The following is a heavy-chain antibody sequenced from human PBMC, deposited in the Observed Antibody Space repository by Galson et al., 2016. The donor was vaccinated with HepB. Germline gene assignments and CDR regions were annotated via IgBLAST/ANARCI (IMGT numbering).Heavy chain of an antibody. CDR1: TVNFIRYW. CDR3: AIFYFDSGSYYNPDY. CDR2: IDPSDSYT. J-gene: IGHJ4*02. Sequence: QSGAEVKKPGESLRISCPGSTVNFIRYWISWVRQMPGKGLEWMGRIDPSDSYTKYSPSFQGHVTFSLAKSISTAYLQWSSLKASDTAMYYCAIFYFDSGSYYNPDYWGQGTLVTVSS. D-gene: IGHD3-10*01. V-gene: IGHV5-10-1*01.